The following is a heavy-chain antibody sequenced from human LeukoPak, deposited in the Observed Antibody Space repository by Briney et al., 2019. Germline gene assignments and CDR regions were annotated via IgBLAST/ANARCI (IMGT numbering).Heavy chain of an antibody. V-gene: IGHV5-51*01. CDR1: GYSFTSYW. Sequence: GESLKISCKGSGYSFTSYWIGWVRQMPGKGLEWMGIFYPGDSDTRYSPSFQGQVTISADKSISTACLQWSSLKASDTAMYYCARSYYDFWSGYQDAFDIWGQGTMVTVSS. J-gene: IGHJ3*02. D-gene: IGHD3-3*01. CDR2: FYPGDSDT. CDR3: ARSYYDFWSGYQDAFDI.